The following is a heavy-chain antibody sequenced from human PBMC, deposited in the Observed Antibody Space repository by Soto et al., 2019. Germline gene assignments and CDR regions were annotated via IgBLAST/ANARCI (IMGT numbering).Heavy chain of an antibody. V-gene: IGHV4-39*01. CDR2: IYYSGST. CDR3: FFLVGRYYYCCMDV. CDR1: GGFPRSSRYY. J-gene: IGHJ6*02. D-gene: IGHD3-10*01. Sequence: ASEKLSHPCTVSGGFPRSSRYYWGWLRQPQGKGLEWIGSIYYSGSTYYNPSLKSRVTISVDTSKNQFSLKLSSVTAADTAVYYCFFLVGRYYYCCMDVWGQGTTGSGFS.